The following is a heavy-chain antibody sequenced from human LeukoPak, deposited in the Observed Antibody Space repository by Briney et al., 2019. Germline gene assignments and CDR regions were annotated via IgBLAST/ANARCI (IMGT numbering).Heavy chain of an antibody. CDR3: ARETIAVTGRVFDY. Sequence: GSLRLSCAASGFTFSSYAMSWVRQAPGKGLVWIGRIYTSGSTNYNPSLKSRVTMSVDTSKNQFSLKLSSVTAADTAVYYCARETIAVTGRVFDYWGQGTLVTVSS. CDR2: IYTSGST. V-gene: IGHV4-4*07. D-gene: IGHD6-19*01. J-gene: IGHJ4*02. CDR1: GFTFSSYA.